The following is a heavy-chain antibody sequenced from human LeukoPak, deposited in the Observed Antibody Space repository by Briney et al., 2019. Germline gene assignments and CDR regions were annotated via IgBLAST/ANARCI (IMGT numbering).Heavy chain of an antibody. D-gene: IGHD3-22*01. CDR3: AKEAYYYDSSGYYPREDYYYMDV. Sequence: SGGSLRLSCAASGFTFSSYGMHWVRQAPGKGLEWVAFIRYDGSNKYYADSVKGRFTISRDNSKNTLYLQMNSLRAEDTAVYYCAKEAYYYDSSGYYPREDYYYMDVWGKGTTVTISS. J-gene: IGHJ6*03. CDR1: GFTFSSYG. V-gene: IGHV3-30*02. CDR2: IRYDGSNK.